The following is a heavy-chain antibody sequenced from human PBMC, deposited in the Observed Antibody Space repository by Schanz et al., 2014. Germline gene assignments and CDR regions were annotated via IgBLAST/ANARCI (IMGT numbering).Heavy chain of an antibody. Sequence: EVQLAESGGGLVQPGGSLRLSCAASEFTFSTDAMSWVRQAPGKGLEWLSVISASGGDTYYADSVKGRFTISRDNSKNTLFLQMSSLRVDDMAVYYCGRAGTGMAGWYFELWGRGTLVTVSS. CDR2: ISASGGDT. V-gene: IGHV3-23*04. D-gene: IGHD5-18*01. J-gene: IGHJ2*01. CDR3: GRAGTGMAGWYFEL. CDR1: EFTFSTDA.